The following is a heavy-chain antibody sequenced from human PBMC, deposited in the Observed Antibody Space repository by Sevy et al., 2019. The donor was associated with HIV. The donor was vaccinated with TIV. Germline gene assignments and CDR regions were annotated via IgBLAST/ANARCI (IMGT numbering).Heavy chain of an antibody. CDR1: GFTFSSYA. J-gene: IGHJ4*02. D-gene: IGHD6-19*01. CDR2: ISGSGGST. V-gene: IGHV3-23*01. Sequence: GESLKISCAASGFTFSSYAMSWVRQAPGKGLEWVSVISGSGGSTYYADSVKGRFTISRDNSKNTLSLLMNSLRAEDTAVYYCAKGIAVAGTGDYWGQGTLVTVSS. CDR3: AKGIAVAGTGDY.